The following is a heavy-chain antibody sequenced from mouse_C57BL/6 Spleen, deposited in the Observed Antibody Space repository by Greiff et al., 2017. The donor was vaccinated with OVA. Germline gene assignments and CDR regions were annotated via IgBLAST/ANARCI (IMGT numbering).Heavy chain of an antibody. CDR3: ARRNYGSRNYYAMDY. CDR1: GYSITSGYY. CDR2: ISYDGSN. D-gene: IGHD1-1*01. Sequence: EVKLVESGPGLVKPSQSLSLTCSVTGYSITSGYYWNWIRQFPGNKLEWMGYISYDGSNNYNPSLKNRISITRDTSKNQFFLKLNSVTTEDTATYYCARRNYGSRNYYAMDYWGQGTSVTVSS. J-gene: IGHJ4*01. V-gene: IGHV3-6*01.